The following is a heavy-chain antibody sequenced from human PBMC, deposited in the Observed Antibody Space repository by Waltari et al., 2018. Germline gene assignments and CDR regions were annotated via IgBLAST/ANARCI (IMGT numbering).Heavy chain of an antibody. V-gene: IGHV4-59*01. CDR1: GGSISSYY. CDR2: IYYSGST. Sequence: QVQLQESGPGLVKPSETLSLTCTVSGGSISSYYWSWIRQPPGKGLEWIGYIYYSGSTNYNPSLKSRVTISVDTSKNQFSLKLSSVTAADTAVYYCARGGERWSWGYYFDYWGQGTLVTVSS. CDR3: ARGGERWSWGYYFDY. D-gene: IGHD1-1*01. J-gene: IGHJ4*02.